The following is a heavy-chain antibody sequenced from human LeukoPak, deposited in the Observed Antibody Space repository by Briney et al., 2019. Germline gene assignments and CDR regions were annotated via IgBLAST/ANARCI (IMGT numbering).Heavy chain of an antibody. Sequence: ASVKVSCKASGYTFTGYYMHWVRQAPGQGLEWMGWINPNSGGTNYAQKFQGRVTMTRDTSISTAYTELSRLRSDDTAVYYCARDQTGGLGLLWFGEFQYYMDVWGKGTTVTVSS. D-gene: IGHD3-10*01. CDR1: GYTFTGYY. V-gene: IGHV1-2*02. CDR3: ARDQTGGLGLLWFGEFQYYMDV. J-gene: IGHJ6*03. CDR2: INPNSGGT.